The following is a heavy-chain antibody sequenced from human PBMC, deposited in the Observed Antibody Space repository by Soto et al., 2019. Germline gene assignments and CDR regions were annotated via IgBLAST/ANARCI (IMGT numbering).Heavy chain of an antibody. Sequence: PSETLSLTCAVYGGSFSGYYWSWIRQPPGKGLEWIGEINHSGSTNYNPSLKSRVTISVDTSKNQFSLKLSSVTAADTAVYYCARERQGRGYSGYDSPYFDYWGQGTLVTVSS. CDR2: INHSGST. V-gene: IGHV4-34*01. J-gene: IGHJ4*02. D-gene: IGHD5-12*01. CDR1: GGSFSGYY. CDR3: ARERQGRGYSGYDSPYFDY.